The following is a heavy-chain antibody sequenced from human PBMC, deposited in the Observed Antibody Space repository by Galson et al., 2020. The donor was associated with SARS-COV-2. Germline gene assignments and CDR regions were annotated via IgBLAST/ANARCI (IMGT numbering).Heavy chain of an antibody. CDR3: ARTQKLAYCGGDCYSFDY. J-gene: IGHJ4*02. D-gene: IGHD2-21*02. CDR1: GFSLSNARMG. CDR2: IFSNDEK. Sequence: KMSGPTLVKPTETLTLTCTVSGFSLSNARMGVSWIRQPPGKALEWLAHIFSNDEKSYSTSLKSRLTISKDTSKSQVVLTMTNMDPVDTATYYCARTQKLAYCGGDCYSFDYGGQGTLVTVSS. V-gene: IGHV2-26*01.